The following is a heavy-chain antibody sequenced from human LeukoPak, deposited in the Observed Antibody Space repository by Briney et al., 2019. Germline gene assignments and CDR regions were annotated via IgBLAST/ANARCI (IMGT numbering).Heavy chain of an antibody. V-gene: IGHV5-51*01. J-gene: IGHJ4*02. D-gene: IGHD5-12*01. CDR3: ARQGTIVAGTLGTTFDY. Sequence: GESLKISCKASGYSFTNYWIGWVRQMPGKGLEWMGLIYPGDSDTKYSPSFQGQVTISADKSINTAYLQWSSLRASDIAMYYCARQGTIVAGTLGTTFDYWGQGTLLTVSS. CDR1: GYSFTNYW. CDR2: IYPGDSDT.